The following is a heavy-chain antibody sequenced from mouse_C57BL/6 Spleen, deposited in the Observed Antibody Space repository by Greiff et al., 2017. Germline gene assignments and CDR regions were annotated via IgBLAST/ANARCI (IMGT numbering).Heavy chain of an antibody. D-gene: IGHD3-2*02. Sequence: VQLQQSGPELVKPGASVKISCKASGYSFTGYYMTWVKQSPDKSLEWIGEINPSTGGTTYNQKFKAKATLTVDKSSSTAYMQLKSLTSEDSAVYYCARWTAQGYFDYWGQGTTLTVSS. CDR1: GYSFTGYY. CDR3: ARWTAQGYFDY. CDR2: INPSTGGT. V-gene: IGHV1-42*01. J-gene: IGHJ2*01.